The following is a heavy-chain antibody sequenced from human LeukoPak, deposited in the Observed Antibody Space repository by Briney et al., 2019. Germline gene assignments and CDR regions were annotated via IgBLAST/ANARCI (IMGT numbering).Heavy chain of an antibody. V-gene: IGHV1-2*02. CDR1: GFTLTDY. CDR2: IKPNSGDT. CDR3: SRAESVPAGDNHDWYMDV. J-gene: IGHJ6*03. D-gene: IGHD2-2*01. Sequence: VASVNVSCKSSGFTLTDYIHWVRQDPRQGLQCMGCIKPNSGDTDYAQKFQGKVTMTRDTSLITVYMELSSLRSDDTAEYYGSRAESVPAGDNHDWYMDVWGNGTTVTVSS.